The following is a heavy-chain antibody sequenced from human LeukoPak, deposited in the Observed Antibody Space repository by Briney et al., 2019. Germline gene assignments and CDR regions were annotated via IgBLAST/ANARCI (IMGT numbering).Heavy chain of an antibody. J-gene: IGHJ4*02. V-gene: IGHV4-31*03. Sequence: SQTLSLTCTVSGGSISSGGYYWSWTRQHPGKGLEWIGYIYYSGSTYYNPSLKSRVTISVDTSKNQFSLKLSSVTAADTAVYYCARDQSTGGYFDYWGQGTLVTVSS. CDR3: ARDQSTGGYFDY. D-gene: IGHD5/OR15-5a*01. CDR1: GGSISSGGYY. CDR2: IYYSGST.